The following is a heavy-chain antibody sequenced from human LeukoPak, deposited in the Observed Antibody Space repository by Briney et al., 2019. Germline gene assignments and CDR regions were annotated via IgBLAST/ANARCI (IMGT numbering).Heavy chain of an antibody. D-gene: IGHD3-22*01. CDR1: GFTFSSYG. CDR3: AKYYYDSSGYYYVQAFDY. J-gene: IGHJ4*02. V-gene: IGHV3-30*18. CDR2: ISYDGSNK. Sequence: GGSLRLSCAASGFTFSSYGMHWVRQAPGKGPEWVAVISYDGSNKYYADSVKGRFTISRDNSKNTLYLQMNSLRAEDTAVYYCAKYYYDSSGYYYVQAFDYWGQGTLVTVSS.